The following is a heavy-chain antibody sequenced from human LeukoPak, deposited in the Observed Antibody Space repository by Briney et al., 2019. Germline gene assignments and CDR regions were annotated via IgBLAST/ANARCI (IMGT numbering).Heavy chain of an antibody. D-gene: IGHD3-10*01. CDR2: IFSSGAA. CDR3: ARDSPTMVRGVITSNWFDP. CDR1: GRSISPYY. J-gene: IGHJ5*02. V-gene: IGHV4-59*12. Sequence: SETLSLTCSVSGRSISPYYWSWFRQAPGRGLEWVGYIFSSGAASYKPSLKSRVTLSVDKSKNQFSLKLSSVTAADTAVYYCARDSPTMVRGVITSNWFDPWGQGTLVTVSS.